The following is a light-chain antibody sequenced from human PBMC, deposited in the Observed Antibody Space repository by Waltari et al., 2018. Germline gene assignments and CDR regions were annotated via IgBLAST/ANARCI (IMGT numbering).Light chain of an antibody. J-gene: IGKJ4*01. Sequence: DIQMTQSPSSLSASVGDRVTITCRESQNINKYLHWYQQKPGKAPKLLIYAASSLQSGVPSRFSGGGSGTDFTLTITSLQPGDFATYYCQQASRTPLTFGGGTKVGI. V-gene: IGKV1-39*01. CDR2: AAS. CDR3: QQASRTPLT. CDR1: QNINKY.